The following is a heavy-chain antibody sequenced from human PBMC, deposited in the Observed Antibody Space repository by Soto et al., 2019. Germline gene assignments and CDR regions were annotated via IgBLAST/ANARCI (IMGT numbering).Heavy chain of an antibody. D-gene: IGHD6-13*01. Sequence: SETLSLTCAVSGGSISSSNWWSWVHQPPGKGLEWIGEIYHSGSTNYNPSLKSRVTISVDKSKNQFSLKLSSVTAADTAVYYCARVRSAGTGAFDIWGQGTMVTVSS. CDR1: GGSISSSNW. V-gene: IGHV4-4*02. J-gene: IGHJ3*02. CDR2: IYHSGST. CDR3: ARVRSAGTGAFDI.